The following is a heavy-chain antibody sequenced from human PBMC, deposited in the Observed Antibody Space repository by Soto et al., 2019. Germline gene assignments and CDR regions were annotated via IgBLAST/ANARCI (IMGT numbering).Heavy chain of an antibody. J-gene: IGHJ4*02. Sequence: EVPLLESGGGLVQPGGALRLSCAASGFTFSTYAMRWVRQAPGKGLEWVSAISGRDDSTYYADSVKGRFTISRDNSKNTLDLQMNSLRAEDTAVYYCARRGSGSYYDYWGQGSLVTVSS. CDR2: ISGRDDST. D-gene: IGHD1-26*01. V-gene: IGHV3-23*01. CDR3: ARRGSGSYYDY. CDR1: GFTFSTYA.